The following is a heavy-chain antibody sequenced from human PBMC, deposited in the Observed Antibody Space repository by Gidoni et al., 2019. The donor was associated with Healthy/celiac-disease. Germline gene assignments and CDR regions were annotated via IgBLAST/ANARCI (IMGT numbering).Heavy chain of an antibody. V-gene: IGHV3-7*03. CDR3: ARDREYSSDWFDP. Sequence: EVQLVESGGGLVQPGGSLRLPCAASVFTSSRYGMSWVRQAPGKGLEWVANIKQDGSEKYYVDSVKGRFTISRDNAKNSLDLQMNSLRAEDTAVYYCARDREYSSDWFDPWGQGTLVTVSS. CDR1: VFTSSRYG. D-gene: IGHD6-19*01. CDR2: IKQDGSEK. J-gene: IGHJ5*02.